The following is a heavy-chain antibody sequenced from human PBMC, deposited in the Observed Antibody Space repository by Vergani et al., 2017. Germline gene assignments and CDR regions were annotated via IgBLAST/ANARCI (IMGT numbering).Heavy chain of an antibody. CDR1: GFTFSACP. CDR3: AKDSSSLYGYLDY. Sequence: EVQLLQSGGGVIQPGGSVRLSCAASGFTFSACPMTWVRQAPGKGLEWVSAISARYPSTYYADSVKGRFTISRDNSKNSLYLQMNSLRAEDTALYYCAKDSSSLYGYLDYWGQGTLVTVSS. D-gene: IGHD6-13*01. V-gene: IGHV3-23*01. CDR2: ISARYPST. J-gene: IGHJ4*02.